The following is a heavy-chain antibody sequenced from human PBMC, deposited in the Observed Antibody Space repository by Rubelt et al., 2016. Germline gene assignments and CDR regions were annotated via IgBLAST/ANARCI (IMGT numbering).Heavy chain of an antibody. CDR1: GFTFSKAW. J-gene: IGHJ3*02. Sequence: EVQLVESGGGLVEPGESLRLSCTVSGFTFSKAWMNWVRQAPGKGLEWVSVIYSGGSTYSADSVKGRFTISRDNSKNTLYLQMNSLRAEDTAVYYCARGHDAVDIWGQGTMVTVSS. CDR3: ARGHDAVDI. CDR2: IYSGGST. V-gene: IGHV3-66*01.